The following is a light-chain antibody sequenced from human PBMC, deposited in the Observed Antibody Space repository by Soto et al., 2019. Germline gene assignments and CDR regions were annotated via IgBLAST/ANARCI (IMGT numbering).Light chain of an antibody. V-gene: IGKV3-15*01. CDR1: QSIWSD. J-gene: IGKJ4*01. Sequence: EIVMTQSPDTLSVSPGERATLSCRASQSIWSDLAWFQQKSGQAPSLLIYDASTRATGIPARFSGSWSGTEFRLTISSLQSEDFAIYFCQQYNKWQLTFGGGTKV. CDR2: DAS. CDR3: QQYNKWQLT.